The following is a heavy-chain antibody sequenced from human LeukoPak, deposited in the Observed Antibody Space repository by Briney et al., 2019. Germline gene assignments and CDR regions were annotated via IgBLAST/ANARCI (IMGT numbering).Heavy chain of an antibody. V-gene: IGHV6-1*01. CDR3: AYYGDPPYNWFDP. J-gene: IGHJ5*02. CDR1: GDSVSDYRIA. CDR2: TYYRSKWYS. D-gene: IGHD3-10*01. Sequence: SQTLSLTFVISGDSVSDYRIAWNWIRQSPSRGLEWLGRTYYRSKWYSDYAVSVRSRITINPDTSKNQFSLQLNSVTPEDTAVYYCAYYGDPPYNWFDPWGQGTLVTVSS.